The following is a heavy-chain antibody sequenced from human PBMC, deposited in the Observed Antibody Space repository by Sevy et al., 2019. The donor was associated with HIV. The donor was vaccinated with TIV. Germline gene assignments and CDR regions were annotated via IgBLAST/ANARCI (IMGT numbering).Heavy chain of an antibody. V-gene: IGHV4-30-4*01. Sequence: SETLSLTCTVSGGSISSGDYYWSWIRQPPGKGLEWIGYIYYSGSTYYNPSLKSRVTISVDTSKNQFSLKLSPVTAADTAVYYCAREGVDCTNGVYFPYYYYGMDVWGQGTTVTVSS. J-gene: IGHJ6*02. D-gene: IGHD2-8*01. CDR2: IYYSGST. CDR3: AREGVDCTNGVYFPYYYYGMDV. CDR1: GGSISSGDYY.